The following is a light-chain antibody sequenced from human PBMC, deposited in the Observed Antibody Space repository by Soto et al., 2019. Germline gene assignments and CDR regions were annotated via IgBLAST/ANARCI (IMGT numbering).Light chain of an antibody. Sequence: EVVLTQSPAILSLSPGESGTLSCRASQSIGSYLVWYQQRPGQAPRLLFYDASVRATGIPARFNGSGSGTDFTLSITSLQPEDSAVYYCQHRVNWPSGFFTFGPGTKVEIK. CDR2: DAS. V-gene: IGKV3-11*01. CDR1: QSIGSY. J-gene: IGKJ3*01. CDR3: QHRVNWPSGFFT.